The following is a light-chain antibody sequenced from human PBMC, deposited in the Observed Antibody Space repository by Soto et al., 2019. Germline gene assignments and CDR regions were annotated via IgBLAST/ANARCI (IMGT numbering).Light chain of an antibody. J-gene: IGKJ4*01. CDR1: QSLLYSANNKNY. V-gene: IGKV4-1*01. Sequence: DVVMTQSPDSLAVSLGERATMNCKSSQSLLYSANNKNYLAWYQQKLGQPPKLLIYWASTRESGVPDRFSGSGSGTDFTLTISSLQAEDVAVYYRHQFYHPTLTFGGGTKVEIK. CDR3: HQFYHPTLT. CDR2: WAS.